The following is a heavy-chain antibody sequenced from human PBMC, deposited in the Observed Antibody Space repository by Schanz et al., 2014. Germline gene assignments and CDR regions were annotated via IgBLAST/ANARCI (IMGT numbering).Heavy chain of an antibody. CDR2: INTGSGDT. V-gene: IGHV1-3*04. Sequence: QVHLVQSGAEVKRPGASVKVSCKASEYSFTSYSMHWVRQAPGQRLEWMGWINTGSGDTKYSQNFQGRVTMATVTSTSTAYMELSSLRSDDTAVYYSARSSGRDFWSGYYTRFDYWGQGTLVTVSS. CDR3: ARSSGRDFWSGYYTRFDY. CDR1: EYSFTSYS. J-gene: IGHJ4*02. D-gene: IGHD3-3*01.